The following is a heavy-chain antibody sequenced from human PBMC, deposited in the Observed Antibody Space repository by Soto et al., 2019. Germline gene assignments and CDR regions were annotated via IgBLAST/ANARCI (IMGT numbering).Heavy chain of an antibody. D-gene: IGHD3-10*01. CDR3: ARGYXHYYGSGSXYHYXGMDV. J-gene: IGHJ6*02. CDR1: GGSFSGYY. V-gene: IGHV4-34*01. CDR2: INHSGST. Sequence: SETLSLTCAVYGGSFSGYYWSWIRQPPGKGLEWIGEINHSGSTNYNPSLKSRVTISVDTSKNQFSLKLSSVTAADTAVYYCARGYXHYYGSGSXYHYXGMDVWGQGTTVTVSS.